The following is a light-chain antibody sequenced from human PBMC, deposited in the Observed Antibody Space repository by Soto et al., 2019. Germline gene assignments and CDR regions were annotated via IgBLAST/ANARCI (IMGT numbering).Light chain of an antibody. CDR3: QSYDSGIHVV. CDR1: ISNIGAGHD. J-gene: IGLJ2*01. Sequence: HSLLTQAPSVAGAPGQRVTISFTGSISNIGAGHDVQWYQQFPGTTPKLLIYANNKRPSGFPDRFSGSPSGTSSSRATTGLQDADEDDYSCQSYDSGIHVVLGGGNKVNVL. V-gene: IGLV1-40*01. CDR2: ANN.